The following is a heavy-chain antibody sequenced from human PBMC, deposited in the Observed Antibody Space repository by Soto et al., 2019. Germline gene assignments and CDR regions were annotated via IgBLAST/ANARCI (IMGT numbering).Heavy chain of an antibody. J-gene: IGHJ6*03. Sequence: GASVKVSCKASGYTFTSYGISWVRQAPGQGLEWMGWISAYNGNTNYAQKLQGRVTMTTDTSTSTAYMELRSLRSDDTAVYYCARRPRILSYYYMDVWGKGTTVTVSS. CDR3: ARRPRILSYYYMDV. D-gene: IGHD2-15*01. CDR2: ISAYNGNT. CDR1: GYTFTSYG. V-gene: IGHV1-18*01.